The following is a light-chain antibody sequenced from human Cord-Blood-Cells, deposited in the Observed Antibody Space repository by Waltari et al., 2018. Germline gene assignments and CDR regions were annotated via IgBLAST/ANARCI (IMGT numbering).Light chain of an antibody. CDR1: RSDVGGYNY. CDR3: SSYTSSSTWV. CDR2: EVS. J-gene: IGLJ3*02. V-gene: IGLV2-14*01. Sequence: QSALTQPASVSGSPGQSITISCTGTRSDVGGYNYVSWYQQHPGKAPKLLIYEVSKRPSVVSNRFSAATSGNTASLTISGLQAEAEADYYCSSYTSSSTWVFGGGTKLTVL.